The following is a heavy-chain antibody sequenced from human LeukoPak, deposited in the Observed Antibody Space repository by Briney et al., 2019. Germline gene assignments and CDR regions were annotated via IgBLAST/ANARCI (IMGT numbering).Heavy chain of an antibody. Sequence: GGSLRLSCAASGFTFRSYGMHWVRQAPGKGLEWVAFIRYDGSNKYYADSVKGRFTISRDNSKNTLYLQMNSLRAEDTAVYYCAKDVSSSWYMDYWGQGTLVTVSS. CDR1: GFTFRSYG. V-gene: IGHV3-30*02. D-gene: IGHD6-13*01. CDR2: IRYDGSNK. CDR3: AKDVSSSWYMDY. J-gene: IGHJ4*02.